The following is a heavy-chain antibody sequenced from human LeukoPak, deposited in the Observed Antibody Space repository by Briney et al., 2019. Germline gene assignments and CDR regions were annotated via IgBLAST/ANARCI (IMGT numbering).Heavy chain of an antibody. CDR3: ARDWGYSGSYYYYGMDV. Sequence: GGSLRLSCAASGFTVSSNYMSWVRQAPGKGLEWVSVIYSGGSTYYADSVKGRFTISRDNSKNTLYLQMNSLRAEDTAVYYCARDWGYSGSYYYYGMDVWGQGTTVTVSS. CDR1: GFTVSSNY. J-gene: IGHJ6*02. D-gene: IGHD1-26*01. CDR2: IYSGGST. V-gene: IGHV3-66*01.